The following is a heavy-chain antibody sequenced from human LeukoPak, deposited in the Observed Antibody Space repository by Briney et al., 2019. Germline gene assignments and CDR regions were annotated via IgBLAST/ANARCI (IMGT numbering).Heavy chain of an antibody. CDR3: ARGDYSSHTL. CDR2: IKTDGSDT. V-gene: IGHV3-74*01. CDR1: GFTFSSYW. Sequence: PGGSLRLSCAASGFTFSSYWMHWVRQSPGKGLVWVSRIKTDGSDTYYADSVRGRFTISRDNAKNTLYLQMDSLRAEDMAVYFCARGDYSSHTLWGQGTLVTVSS. J-gene: IGHJ4*02. D-gene: IGHD4-11*01.